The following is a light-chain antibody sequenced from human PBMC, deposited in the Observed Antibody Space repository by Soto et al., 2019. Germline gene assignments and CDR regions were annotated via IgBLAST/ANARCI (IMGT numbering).Light chain of an antibody. CDR3: QQYRSYWT. V-gene: IGKV1-5*03. Sequence: DVQMTQSPSTLPASVGDRVTITCRASQSISTWLAWYQPRPGNAPNLLIYKASYLASGVPSRFSGGGSGTKFTLTIISLQPDDFATYYCQQYRSYWTFGQGTKVDI. J-gene: IGKJ1*01. CDR2: KAS. CDR1: QSISTW.